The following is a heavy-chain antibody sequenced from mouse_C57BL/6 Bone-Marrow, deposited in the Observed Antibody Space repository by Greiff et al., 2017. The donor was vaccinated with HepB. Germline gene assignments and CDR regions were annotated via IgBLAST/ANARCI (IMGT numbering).Heavy chain of an antibody. CDR1: GFSLTSYG. J-gene: IGHJ3*01. Sequence: VKVEESGPGLVQPSQSLSISCTVSGFSLTSYGVHWVRPSPGKGLEWLGVIWSGGSTDYNAAFISRLSISKDNSKSQVFFKINSLQADDTAVYYCARAVYRSYVWFAYWGQGTLVTVSA. D-gene: IGHD1-1*01. CDR3: ARAVYRSYVWFAY. CDR2: IWSGGST. V-gene: IGHV2-2*01.